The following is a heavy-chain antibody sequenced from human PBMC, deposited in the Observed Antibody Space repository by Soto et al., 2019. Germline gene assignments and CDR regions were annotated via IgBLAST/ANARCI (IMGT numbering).Heavy chain of an antibody. CDR1: GGSISSYY. CDR3: ARGVGSSSWYGGYYYYYGMDV. J-gene: IGHJ6*02. Sequence: QVQLQESGPGLVKPSETLSLTCTVSGGSISSYYWSWIRQPPGKGREWIGYLYYSGGTNYNPSLKSRVTISVDTSKNQFTLTLSSVTAADTAVYYCARGVGSSSWYGGYYYYYGMDVWGQGTTVTVSS. CDR2: LYYSGGT. D-gene: IGHD6-13*01. V-gene: IGHV4-59*01.